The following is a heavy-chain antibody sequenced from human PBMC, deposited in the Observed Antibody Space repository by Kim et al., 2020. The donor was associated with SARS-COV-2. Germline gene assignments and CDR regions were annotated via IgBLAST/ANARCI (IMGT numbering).Heavy chain of an antibody. V-gene: IGHV4-59*01. J-gene: IGHJ4*02. CDR3: AREGSGYI. Sequence: TGTTNYSPSLKRRVTISVDTSKNQFSLKLSSVPAADTAVYYCAREGSGYIWGQGTLVTVSS. D-gene: IGHD5-12*01. CDR2: TGTT.